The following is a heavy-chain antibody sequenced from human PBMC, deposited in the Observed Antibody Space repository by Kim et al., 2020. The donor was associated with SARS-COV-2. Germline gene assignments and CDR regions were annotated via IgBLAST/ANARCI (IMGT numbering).Heavy chain of an antibody. J-gene: IGHJ4*02. Sequence: GGSLRLSYAASGFTFSSYSMNWVRQAPGKGLEWVSSISSSSSYIYYADSVKGRFTISRDNAKNSLYLQMNSLRAEDTAVYYCARAGTLRYFDWLFGDFDYWGQGTLVTVSS. CDR3: ARAGTLRYFDWLFGDFDY. V-gene: IGHV3-21*01. CDR1: GFTFSSYS. D-gene: IGHD3-9*01. CDR2: ISSSSSYI.